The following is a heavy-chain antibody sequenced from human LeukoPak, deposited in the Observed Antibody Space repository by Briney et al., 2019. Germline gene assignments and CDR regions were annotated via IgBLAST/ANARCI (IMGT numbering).Heavy chain of an antibody. CDR3: TVDTNTDSQYY. CDR1: GFTFSHAW. J-gene: IGHJ4*02. V-gene: IGHV3-15*01. D-gene: IGHD2-2*01. CDR2: IKSKTDGGTT. Sequence: GGSLRLSCAASGFTFSHAWMSWVRQGPGKGLEWVGRIKSKTDGGTTDYAAPVKGRFTISRDDSENTLYLQMNSLKTEDTAVYYCTVDTNTDSQYYWGQGTLVTVSS.